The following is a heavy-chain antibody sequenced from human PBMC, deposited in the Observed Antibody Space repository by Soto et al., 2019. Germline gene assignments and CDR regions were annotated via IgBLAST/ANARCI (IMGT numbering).Heavy chain of an antibody. CDR1: GGTFSSYA. CDR3: ARGSSGWYNWFDP. Sequence: GASVKVSCKASGGTFSSYAISWVRQAPGQGLEWMGGIIPIFGTANYAQKFQGRVTITADESTSTAYMELSGLRSEDTAVYYCARGSSGWYNWFDPWGQGTLVTVSS. V-gene: IGHV1-69*13. D-gene: IGHD6-19*01. J-gene: IGHJ5*02. CDR2: IIPIFGTA.